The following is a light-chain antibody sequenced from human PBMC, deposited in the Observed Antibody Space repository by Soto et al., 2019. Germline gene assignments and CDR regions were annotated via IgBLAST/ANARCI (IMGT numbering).Light chain of an antibody. J-gene: IGKJ5*01. CDR1: QSVTSSY. V-gene: IGKV3-11*01. CDR3: QQRSNWPPIT. CDR2: DTS. Sequence: EIVLTQSPGTLSLSPGERATLSCRASQSVTSSYLAWYQQKPGQAPKLLIYDTSNRVTGVPARFSGSGSGTDFTLSISSLEPEDFAVYYCQQRSNWPPITFGQGTRLEI.